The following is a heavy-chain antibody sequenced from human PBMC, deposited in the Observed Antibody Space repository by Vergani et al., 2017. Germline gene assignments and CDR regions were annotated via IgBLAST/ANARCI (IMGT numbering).Heavy chain of an antibody. V-gene: IGHV4-31*03. CDR1: GGSISSGGYY. D-gene: IGHD2-2*01. Sequence: QVQLQESGPGLVKPSQTLSLTCTVSGGSISSGGYYWSWIRQHPGKGLEWIGEINHSGSTNYNPSLKSRVTISVDTSKNQFSLKLSSVTAADTAVYYCARGSSTSWSYWFDPWGQGTLVTVSS. J-gene: IGHJ5*02. CDR3: ARGSSTSWSYWFDP. CDR2: INHSGST.